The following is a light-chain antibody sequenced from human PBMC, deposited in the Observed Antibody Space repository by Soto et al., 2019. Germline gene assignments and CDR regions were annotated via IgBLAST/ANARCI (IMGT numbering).Light chain of an antibody. CDR3: ETWDSELSAVV. CDR2: DHS. CDR1: RSNIGRNY. Sequence: QSVLTQPPSVSAAPGQTVTISCSGSRSNIGRNYVSWYQQLPGPAPKLLIYDHSNRPSGIPDRFSASKSGTSATLVITGLRTGDEADYYCETWDSELSAVVFGGGTKLTVL. V-gene: IGLV1-51*01. J-gene: IGLJ2*01.